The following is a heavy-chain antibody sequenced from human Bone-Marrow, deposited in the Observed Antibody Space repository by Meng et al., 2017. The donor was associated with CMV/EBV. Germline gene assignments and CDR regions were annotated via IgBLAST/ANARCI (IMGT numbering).Heavy chain of an antibody. Sequence: ASVKVSCKASGYTFTGYYMHWVRQAPGQGLEWMGWINPNSGGTNYAQKFQGRVTMTRDTSTSTVYMELSSLRSEDTAVYYCARDGIAAANYYYGMDFWGQGTMVTVSS. CDR3: ARDGIAAANYYYGMDF. CDR2: INPNSGGT. V-gene: IGHV1-2*02. CDR1: GYTFTGYY. J-gene: IGHJ6*02. D-gene: IGHD6-13*01.